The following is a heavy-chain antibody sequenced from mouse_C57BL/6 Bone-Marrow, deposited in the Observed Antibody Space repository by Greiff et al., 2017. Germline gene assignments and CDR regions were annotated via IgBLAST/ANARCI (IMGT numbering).Heavy chain of an antibody. CDR3: ARPLGYAMDY. CDR1: GYTFTSYT. J-gene: IGHJ4*01. D-gene: IGHD3-1*01. Sequence: QVQLQQSGAELARPGASVKMSCKASGYTFTSYTMHWVKQRPGQGLEWIGYINPSSGYTKYNQKFKDKATLTADKSSSTAYMQLSSLTSEDSAVXYCARPLGYAMDYWGQGTSVTVSS. CDR2: INPSSGYT. V-gene: IGHV1-4*01.